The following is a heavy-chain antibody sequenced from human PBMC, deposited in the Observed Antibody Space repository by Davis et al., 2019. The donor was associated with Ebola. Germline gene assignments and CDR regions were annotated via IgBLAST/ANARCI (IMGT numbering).Heavy chain of an antibody. V-gene: IGHV5-51*01. CDR2: IDAGDPDT. CDR3: GLTTLTVANPVHFDY. D-gene: IGHD5-12*01. CDR1: GYYFPNSW. J-gene: IGHJ4*02. Sequence: GESLKTPRKGSGYYFPNSWIGRVLQIPGKDLEWMGIIDAGDPDTRYSPSFQGQVTISADKSINTAYLQWSSLKASDTGIYYCGLTTLTVANPVHFDYWGQGAMVTVSS.